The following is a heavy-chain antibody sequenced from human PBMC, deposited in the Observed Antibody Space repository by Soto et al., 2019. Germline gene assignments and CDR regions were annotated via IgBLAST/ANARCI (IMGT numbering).Heavy chain of an antibody. CDR1: GDSMTGYY. Sequence: PSETLSLTCTVSGDSMTGYYWSWIRQADGKELEWIVRHYSSEISAYAPTSASRVTMSLDTTKNPFFLNVASVTAADMSYCDCPSECSGSSLCDWGRGTLVTVSS. CDR2: HYSSEIS. CDR3: PSECSGSSLCD. J-gene: IGHJ4*02. V-gene: IGHV4-4*07. D-gene: IGHD3-10*02.